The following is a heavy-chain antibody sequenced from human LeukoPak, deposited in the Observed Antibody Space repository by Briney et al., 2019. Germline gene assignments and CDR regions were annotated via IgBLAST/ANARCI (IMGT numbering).Heavy chain of an antibody. V-gene: IGHV4-59*01. CDR2: IYYSGTT. Sequence: PSETLSLTCTVSGGSISSYYWSWIRQPPGKGLEWIGYIYYSGTTNYNPSLKSRVTISVDTSKKQFSLNLNSVTAADTAVYYCARDSTATRKGDFDYWGQGTLVTVSS. J-gene: IGHJ4*02. CDR1: GGSISSYY. CDR3: ARDSTATRKGDFDY. D-gene: IGHD5-24*01.